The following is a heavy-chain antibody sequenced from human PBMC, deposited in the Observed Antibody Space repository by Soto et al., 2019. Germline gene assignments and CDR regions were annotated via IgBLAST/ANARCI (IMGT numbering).Heavy chain of an antibody. CDR2: IYYSGST. D-gene: IGHD3-3*01. V-gene: IGHV4-59*01. CDR3: ARSGVEDFWSGYELYYYGMDV. J-gene: IGHJ6*02. Sequence: QVQLQESGPGLVKPSETLSLTCTVSGGSISSYYWSWIRQPPGKGLEWIGYIYYSGSTNYNPSLKSRVTISVDTSKNQFSLKLSSVTAADTAVYYCARSGVEDFWSGYELYYYGMDVWGQGTTVTVSS. CDR1: GGSISSYY.